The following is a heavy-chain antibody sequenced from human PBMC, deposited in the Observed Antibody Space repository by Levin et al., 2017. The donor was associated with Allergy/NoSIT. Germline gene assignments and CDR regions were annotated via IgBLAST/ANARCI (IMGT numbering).Heavy chain of an antibody. J-gene: IGHJ4*02. V-gene: IGHV3-48*03. CDR1: GFTFSSYE. CDR2: IDTSGSNI. CDR3: AREAHDCGGDCYDY. D-gene: IGHD2-21*01. Sequence: GGSLRLSCAAIGFTFSSYEFNWVRQAPGKGLEWVSYIDTSGSNIYYANSVKGRFTISRDNAKESLYLEMKSLRAEDTALYYCAREAHDCGGDCYDYWGQGTLVTVSS.